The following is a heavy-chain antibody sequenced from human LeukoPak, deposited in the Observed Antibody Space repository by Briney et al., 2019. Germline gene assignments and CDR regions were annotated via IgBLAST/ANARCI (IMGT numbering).Heavy chain of an antibody. D-gene: IGHD2/OR15-2a*01. CDR1: GDPFSGYY. V-gene: IGHV4-34*01. Sequence: SETLSLTCAVYGDPFSGYYWIWIPQPPGKALEWIGEINHSGSTNYNPHLRVRVTISVDTSKNQLSLKLSSVTAADTDVYYCARGVWYFRSGRHPFDIWGQGTMVTVSS. J-gene: IGHJ3*02. CDR3: ARGVWYFRSGRHPFDI. CDR2: INHSGST.